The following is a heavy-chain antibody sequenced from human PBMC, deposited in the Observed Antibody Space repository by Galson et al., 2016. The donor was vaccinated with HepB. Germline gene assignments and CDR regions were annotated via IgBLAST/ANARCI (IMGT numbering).Heavy chain of an antibody. Sequence: SLRLSCAASGFTFSSYAMHWVRQAPGKGLEWVAVISYDGSHKYYAASVKGRFTISRDNSKNTLSLQMNSLRAEDTAVYYCARGIPRDGYTYSYYYYDTLDVWGHGTKVTVSS. CDR2: ISYDGSHK. CDR3: ARGIPRDGYTYSYYYYDTLDV. J-gene: IGHJ6*02. D-gene: IGHD5-24*01. CDR1: GFTFSSYA. V-gene: IGHV3-30*03.